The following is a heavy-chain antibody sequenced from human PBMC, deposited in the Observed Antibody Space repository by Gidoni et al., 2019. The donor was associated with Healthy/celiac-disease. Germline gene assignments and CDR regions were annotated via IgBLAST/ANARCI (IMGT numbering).Heavy chain of an antibody. D-gene: IGHD3-3*01. Sequence: QVQLQQWGAGLLTPSETLSLTCAVYGGSFSGYYWSWIRQPPGKGLEWIGEINHSGSTNYNPSLKSRVTISVDTSKNQFSLKLSSVTAADTAVYYCARVDFWSGYPLDYWGQGTLVTVSS. CDR1: GGSFSGYY. V-gene: IGHV4-34*01. J-gene: IGHJ4*02. CDR3: ARVDFWSGYPLDY. CDR2: INHSGST.